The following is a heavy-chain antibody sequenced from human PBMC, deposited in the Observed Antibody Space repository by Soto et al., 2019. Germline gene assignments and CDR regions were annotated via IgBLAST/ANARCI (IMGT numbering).Heavy chain of an antibody. CDR1: GFTFSSYG. D-gene: IGHD6-19*01. CDR2: IKNSGSTT. CDR3: AGVAGSYWFDC. J-gene: IGHJ4*02. V-gene: IGHV3-64D*06. Sequence: GGSLRLSCSASGFTFSSYGMHWVRQAPGKGLEYVSAIKNSGSTTNYADSVKGRFTISRDNSKNMLYLQMSSLTSEDTAVYYCAGVAGSYWFDCWGQGTLVTVSS.